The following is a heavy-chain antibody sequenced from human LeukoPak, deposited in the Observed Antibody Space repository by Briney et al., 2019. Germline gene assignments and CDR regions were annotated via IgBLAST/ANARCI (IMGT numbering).Heavy chain of an antibody. CDR1: GFTLSSYG. Sequence: GGSLRLSCAASGFTLSSYGMHWVRQAPGKGLEWVAVISYDGSNKYYADSVKGRFTISRDNSKNTLYLQMNSLRAEDTAVYYCAKGRVVNPVVTLYYYYYGMDVWGQGTTVTVSS. CDR3: AKGRVVNPVVTLYYYYYGMDV. J-gene: IGHJ6*02. D-gene: IGHD4-23*01. V-gene: IGHV3-30*18. CDR2: ISYDGSNK.